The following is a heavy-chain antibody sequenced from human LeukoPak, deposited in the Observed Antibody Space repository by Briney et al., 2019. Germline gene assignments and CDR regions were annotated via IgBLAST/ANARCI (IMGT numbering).Heavy chain of an antibody. CDR2: ISSSGSTI. J-gene: IGHJ4*02. CDR3: AREGAVGGVFDY. V-gene: IGHV3-48*03. CDR1: GFTFSTYE. Sequence: GGSLRLSCAASGFTFSTYEMNWVRQAPGKGLEWVSYISSSGSTIYYADPVKGRFTISRDNAKNSLYLQMNSLRAEDTAIYYCAREGAVGGVFDYWGQGTLVTVSS. D-gene: IGHD1-26*01.